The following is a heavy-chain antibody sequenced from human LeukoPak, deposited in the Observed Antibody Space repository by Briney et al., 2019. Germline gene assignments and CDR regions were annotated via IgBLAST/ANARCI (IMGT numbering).Heavy chain of an antibody. D-gene: IGHD3-3*01. CDR3: ARDGYYDFWSGYLSHLDY. CDR1: GYTFTSYG. J-gene: IGHJ4*02. Sequence: ASVKVSCKASGYTFTSYGISWVRQAPGQGLEWMGWISAYNGNTNYAQKLQGRVTMTTDTSTSTAYMELRSLRSDDTAVYYCARDGYYDFWSGYLSHLDYWGQGTLVTVSS. CDR2: ISAYNGNT. V-gene: IGHV1-18*01.